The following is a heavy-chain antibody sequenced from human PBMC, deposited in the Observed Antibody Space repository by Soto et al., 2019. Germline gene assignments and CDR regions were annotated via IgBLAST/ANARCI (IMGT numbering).Heavy chain of an antibody. V-gene: IGHV4-59*08. Sequence: SETLSLTCTVSGGSIRDYYWGWIRQSPGKGLEWIGYIYYTGTTKYNPSLKSRVTISVDSSKNQFSLKLDSVTAADTAVYYCSRLGGYYQAFDSWGQGTLVTVSS. CDR1: GGSIRDYY. J-gene: IGHJ4*02. D-gene: IGHD3-22*01. CDR3: SRLGGYYQAFDS. CDR2: IYYTGTT.